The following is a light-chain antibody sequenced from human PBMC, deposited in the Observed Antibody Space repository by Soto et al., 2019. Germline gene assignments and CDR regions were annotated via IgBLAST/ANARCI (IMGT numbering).Light chain of an antibody. CDR3: SSYTTSSTYV. CDR2: DVS. J-gene: IGLJ1*01. V-gene: IGLV2-14*01. Sequence: ALTQPASVSGSPGQSITISCTGTSSDVGGYNYVSWYQQHPGKAPKLMIYDVSNRPSGVSNRFTGSKSGNTVSLTISGLQAEDEADYYCSSYTTSSTYVFGTGTKVTVL. CDR1: SSDVGGYNY.